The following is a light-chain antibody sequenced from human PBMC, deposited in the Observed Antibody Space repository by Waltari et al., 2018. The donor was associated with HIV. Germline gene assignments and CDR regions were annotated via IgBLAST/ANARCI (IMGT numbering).Light chain of an antibody. CDR3: QSYDTSLSAWV. CDR1: RSNTGAGYD. V-gene: IGLV1-40*03. Sequence: QSVLTQPPSISGAPGQRITVSCSGTRSNTGAGYDVHWYQQLPGTAPKLLLYKNKNRPSGVPDRFSASKSDASASLAITGLQAADEGDYFCQSYDTSLSAWVFGGGTRLTVL. CDR2: KNK. J-gene: IGLJ2*01.